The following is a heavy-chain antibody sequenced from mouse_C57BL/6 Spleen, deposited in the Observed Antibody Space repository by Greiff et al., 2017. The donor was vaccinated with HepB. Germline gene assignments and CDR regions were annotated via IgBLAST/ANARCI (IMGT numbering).Heavy chain of an antibody. CDR3: TSGADWHFDV. V-gene: IGHV1-15*01. CDR2: IDPETGGT. Sequence: VQLQQSGAELVRPGASVTLSCKASGYTFTDYEMHWVKQTPVHGLEWIGAIDPETGGTAYNQKFKGKAILTADKSSSTAYMELRSLTSEDSAVYYCTSGADWHFDVWGTGTTVTVSS. CDR1: GYTFTDYE. D-gene: IGHD3-3*01. J-gene: IGHJ1*03.